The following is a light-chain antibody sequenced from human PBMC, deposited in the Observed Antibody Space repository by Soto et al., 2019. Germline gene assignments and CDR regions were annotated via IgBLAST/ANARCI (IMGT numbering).Light chain of an antibody. CDR1: QSVSSSY. V-gene: IGKV3-20*01. J-gene: IGKJ2*01. Sequence: EIVLTQAPGTLSLSPGESATLSCRASQSVSSSYLAWYQQKPGQAPRLLIYGASSRATGIPDRLSGSGSGPDFTLTISRLEPDDCAVYYCQQYGSTGYTFGQGTKLEIK. CDR2: GAS. CDR3: QQYGSTGYT.